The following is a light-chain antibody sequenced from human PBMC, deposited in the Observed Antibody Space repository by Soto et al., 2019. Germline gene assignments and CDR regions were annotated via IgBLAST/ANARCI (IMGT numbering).Light chain of an antibody. J-gene: IGKJ2*01. CDR3: QQYSSYSYT. Sequence: DIQMTQSPSTLSASVGDRVTITCRASQSISAWVAWYQQKPGKAPKLLIYKESTLQTGVPSRFSGSGSGTEFTLTISSLQPDDFATYNCQQYSSYSYTFGQGTKLEIK. CDR2: KES. V-gene: IGKV1-5*03. CDR1: QSISAW.